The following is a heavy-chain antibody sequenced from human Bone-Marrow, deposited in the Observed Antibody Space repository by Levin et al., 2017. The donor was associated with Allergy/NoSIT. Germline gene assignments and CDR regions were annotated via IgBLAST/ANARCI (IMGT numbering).Heavy chain of an antibody. CDR3: TAPQSSTWYRLFDY. Sequence: GGSLRLSCAASGFTLNNAWMTWVRQPPGKGLEWVGQIKSNTDGGTTDYAAPVKGRFTISRDDSKNTLYLQMNSLKTEDTAVYYCTAPQSSTWYRLFDYWGQGILVTVSS. CDR1: GFTLNNAW. J-gene: IGHJ4*02. D-gene: IGHD6-13*01. V-gene: IGHV3-15*01. CDR2: IKSNTDGGTT.